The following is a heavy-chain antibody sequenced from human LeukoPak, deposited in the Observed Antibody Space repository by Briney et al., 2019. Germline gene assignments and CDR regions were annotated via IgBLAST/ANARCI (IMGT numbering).Heavy chain of an antibody. CDR2: IYYSGST. Sequence: SETLSLTCTVSGGSSSSSRYYWGWIRQPPGKGLEWIGSIYYSGSTYYNPSLKSRVTISVDTSKNQFSLKLSSVTATDTAVYYCARGPKLPTNYYDSSGYYWAKGNYYYYYMDVWGKGTTVTVSS. CDR3: ARGPKLPTNYYDSSGYYWAKGNYYYYYMDV. V-gene: IGHV4-39*01. D-gene: IGHD3-22*01. J-gene: IGHJ6*03. CDR1: GGSSSSSRYY.